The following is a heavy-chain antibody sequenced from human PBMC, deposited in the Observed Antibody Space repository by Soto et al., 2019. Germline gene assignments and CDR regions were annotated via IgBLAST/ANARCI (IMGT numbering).Heavy chain of an antibody. Sequence: SETLSLTCTVSGGSISSYYWSWIRQPPGKGLEWIGYIYYSGSTNYNPSLKSRVTISVDTSKNQFSLKLSSVTAADTPVYYCARAISKYVWRYQHYYGMDVWGQGTTVTVSS. J-gene: IGHJ6*02. V-gene: IGHV4-59*01. CDR1: GGSISSYY. D-gene: IGHD4-4*01. CDR3: ARAISKYVWRYQHYYGMDV. CDR2: IYYSGST.